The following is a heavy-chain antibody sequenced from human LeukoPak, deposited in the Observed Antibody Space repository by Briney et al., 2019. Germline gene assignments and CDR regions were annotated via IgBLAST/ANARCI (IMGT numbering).Heavy chain of an antibody. Sequence: ASVKLSCKASGYTFTVYYIHWVRHAPGQGLEWMGWINPYYSGTSKAQHVQGRDTMTRDTYISTAYVELSNLRSDDTAVYYGARDLLMYYDDLGESTWGQGTLVTVS. CDR3: ARDLLMYYDDLGEST. CDR1: GYTFTVYY. J-gene: IGHJ5*02. D-gene: IGHD3-16*01. CDR2: INPYYSGT. V-gene: IGHV1-2*02.